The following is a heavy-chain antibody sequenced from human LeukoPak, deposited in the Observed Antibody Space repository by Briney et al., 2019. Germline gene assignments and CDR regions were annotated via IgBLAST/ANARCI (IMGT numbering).Heavy chain of an antibody. D-gene: IGHD3-3*01. Sequence: SETLSLTXTVSGGSVSSDYYWSWMRQPPGKGLEWIGSIYYSGSTYYNPSLKSRVTISVDTSKNQFSLKLSSVTAADTAAYYCARRPNYDFWSGTTTHVSWGQGTLVTVSS. V-gene: IGHV4-39*01. CDR2: IYYSGST. CDR1: GGSVSSDYY. J-gene: IGHJ5*02. CDR3: ARRPNYDFWSGTTTHVS.